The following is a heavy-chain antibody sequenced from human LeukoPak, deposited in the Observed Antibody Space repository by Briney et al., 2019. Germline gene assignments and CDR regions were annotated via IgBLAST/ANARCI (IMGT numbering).Heavy chain of an antibody. CDR1: GFTFSSYS. D-gene: IGHD6-13*01. V-gene: IGHV3-48*01. J-gene: IGHJ4*02. Sequence: GGSLRLSCAASGFTFSSYSMNWVRQAPGKGLEWVSYISSSSSTIYYADSLKGRFTISRDNAKNSLYLQMNSLRAEDTAVYYCARDSSPDYWGQGTLVTVSS. CDR2: ISSSSSTI. CDR3: ARDSSPDY.